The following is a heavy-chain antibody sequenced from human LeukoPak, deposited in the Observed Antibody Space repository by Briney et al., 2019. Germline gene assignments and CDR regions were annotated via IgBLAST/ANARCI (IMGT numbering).Heavy chain of an antibody. Sequence: GGSLRLSCAASGFTFSSYWMSWVRQAPGKGLEWVANIKQDGSAKNYGDSVKGRFTISRGNSKNTLYLQMNSLRAEDTAVYYCAKGHRSFYYYYYMDVWGKGTTVTVSS. V-gene: IGHV3-7*03. D-gene: IGHD1-14*01. J-gene: IGHJ6*03. CDR3: AKGHRSFYYYYYMDV. CDR2: IKQDGSAK. CDR1: GFTFSSYW.